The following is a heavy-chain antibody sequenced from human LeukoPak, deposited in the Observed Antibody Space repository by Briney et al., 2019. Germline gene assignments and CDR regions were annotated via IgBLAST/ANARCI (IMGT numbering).Heavy chain of an antibody. D-gene: IGHD3-3*01. Sequence: SETLSLTCAVYGGSFSGYYWSWIRQPPGKGLEWVGEINHSGSTNYNPSLKSRVTISVDTSKNQFSLKLSSVTAADTAVYYCASFGVDYYFDYWGQGTLVTVSS. CDR3: ASFGVDYYFDY. CDR2: INHSGST. V-gene: IGHV4-34*01. CDR1: GGSFSGYY. J-gene: IGHJ4*02.